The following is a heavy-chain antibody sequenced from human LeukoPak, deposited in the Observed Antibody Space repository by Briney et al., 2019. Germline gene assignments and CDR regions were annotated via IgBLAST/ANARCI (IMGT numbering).Heavy chain of an antibody. CDR1: GFTFSSYA. CDR3: THSSSSFRGEASYYYYYMDA. D-gene: IGHD6-6*01. V-gene: IGHV3-30-3*01. Sequence: PGGSLRLSCAASGFTFSSYAMHWVRQAPGKGLEWVAVISYDGSNKYYADSVKGRFTISRDNSKNTLYLQMNSLRPEDTAVYYCTHSSSSFRGEASYYYYYMDAWGKGTTVTVSS. CDR2: ISYDGSNK. J-gene: IGHJ6*03.